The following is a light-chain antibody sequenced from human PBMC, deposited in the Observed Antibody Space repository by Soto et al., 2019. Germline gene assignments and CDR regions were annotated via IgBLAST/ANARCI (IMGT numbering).Light chain of an antibody. J-gene: IGLJ2*01. CDR3: SSYAASDNFVV. Sequence: QSVLTQPPSASGSPGQSVTISCAGTTSDIGGYNFVSWYQQHPGQAPKLMIYEVYKRPSGVPDRFSGSKSGNTASLTVSGLQAEDEADYYCSSYAASDNFVVFGGGTKVTVL. CDR1: TSDIGGYNF. CDR2: EVY. V-gene: IGLV2-8*01.